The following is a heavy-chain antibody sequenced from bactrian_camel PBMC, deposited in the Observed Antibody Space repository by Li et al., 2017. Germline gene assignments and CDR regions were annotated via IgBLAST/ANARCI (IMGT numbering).Heavy chain of an antibody. CDR2: IDRDSKA. Sequence: QLVESGGGSVQAGGSLRLSCAISGYTHNVGVMAWFRQAPGKEREGVAGIDRDSKATYADSVKGQFTISRDNAKNTVYLQMNSLKPEDTAVYYCATGGDGSWPWNEYNYWGQGTQVTVS. J-gene: IGHJ4*01. D-gene: IGHD6*01. CDR3: ATGGDGSWPWNEYNY. V-gene: IGHV3S53*01. CDR1: GYTHNVGV.